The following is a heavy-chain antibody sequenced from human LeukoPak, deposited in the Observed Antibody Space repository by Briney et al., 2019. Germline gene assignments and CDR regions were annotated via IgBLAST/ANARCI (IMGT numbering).Heavy chain of an antibody. D-gene: IGHD5-18*01. Sequence: GGSLRLSCAASGFTFNTYSMNWVRQAPGQGLEWVSAISSSSTYIYYGDPVKGRFTISRDNAKNSLYLQMNTQRAEDTALYYCARLRGGGIQLWSDYWGQGTLVTVSS. V-gene: IGHV3-21*01. CDR1: GFTFNTYS. J-gene: IGHJ4*02. CDR3: ARLRGGGIQLWSDY. CDR2: ISSSSTYI.